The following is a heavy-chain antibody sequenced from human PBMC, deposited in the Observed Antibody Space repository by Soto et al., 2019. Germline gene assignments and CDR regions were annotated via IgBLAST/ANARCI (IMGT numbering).Heavy chain of an antibody. CDR3: ARDYIAARRCFAFDK. D-gene: IGHD6-6*01. Sequence: LRLSCAASGFTFSIYGMHWVRQAPGKGLEWVAVIWYDGSNKYYADSVKGRFTISRDNSKNTLYLQMNSLRAEDTAVYYCARDYIAARRCFAFDKWGKGPMVAVS. CDR2: IWYDGSNK. CDR1: GFTFSIYG. J-gene: IGHJ3*02. V-gene: IGHV3-33*01.